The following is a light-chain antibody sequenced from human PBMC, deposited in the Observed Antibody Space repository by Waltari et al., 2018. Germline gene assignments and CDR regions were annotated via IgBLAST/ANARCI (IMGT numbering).Light chain of an antibody. V-gene: IGKV1-33*01. CDR2: DSS. CDR1: QDIRNY. Sequence: DIQMTQSPSSLSASVGDRVTITCQASQDIRNYLNWYQQKSGKAPKLLIYDSSNLETGVPSRFSGSGPGTDFSFTISSLQPEDIATYYCLQSDNLPLTFGGGTKVEIK. J-gene: IGKJ4*01. CDR3: LQSDNLPLT.